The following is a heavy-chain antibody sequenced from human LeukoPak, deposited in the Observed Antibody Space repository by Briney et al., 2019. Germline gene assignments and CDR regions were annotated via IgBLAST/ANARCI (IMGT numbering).Heavy chain of an antibody. V-gene: IGHV4-39*07. CDR3: ATSSGWDWGGY. CDR1: GASITASRSY. CDR2: VDYTGVT. J-gene: IGHJ4*02. Sequence: PSETLSLSCTVSGASITASRSYGAWIRQAPGKGLEWIGSVDYTGVTYYNPALQSRVTISVDTSKNIFSLRLTSVTAADTAVYYCATSSGWDWGGYWGQGTLVTVSS. D-gene: IGHD6-19*01.